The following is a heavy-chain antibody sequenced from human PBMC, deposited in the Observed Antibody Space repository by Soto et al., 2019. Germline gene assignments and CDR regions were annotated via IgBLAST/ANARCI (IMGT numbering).Heavy chain of an antibody. J-gene: IGHJ6*02. CDR1: GYTFTRSG. D-gene: IGHD5-12*01. CDR2: ISTYNGDT. Sequence: QVQLVQSGAEVKKPGASVKVSCKASGYTFTRSGISWVRQAPGQGLEWMGWISTYNGDTNYAQTFQGRVTMTTDTSTGTVNMELRSLRSDDTAVYYCAREGVAPYYYYGMDVWGQGTPVTVSS. CDR3: AREGVAPYYYYGMDV. V-gene: IGHV1-18*01.